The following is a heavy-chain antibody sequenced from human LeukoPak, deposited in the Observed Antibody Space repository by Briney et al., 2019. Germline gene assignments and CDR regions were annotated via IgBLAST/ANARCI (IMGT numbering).Heavy chain of an antibody. CDR2: MNPNSGNT. CDR1: GYALSSYD. D-gene: IGHD2-2*01. V-gene: IGHV1-8*03. CDR3: ARVIVLIPGAKVWFDP. J-gene: IGHJ5*02. Sequence: ASVKVSCKASGYALSSYDINWVRQAPGQGLEWMGWMNPNSGNTGYAQKFQGRLTISRDTSINTAYMELSSLRSEDTAMYYCARVIVLIPGAKVWFDPWGQGTLVSVSS.